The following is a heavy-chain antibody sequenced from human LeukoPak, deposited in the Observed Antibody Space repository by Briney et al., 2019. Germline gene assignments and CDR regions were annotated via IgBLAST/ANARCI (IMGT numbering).Heavy chain of an antibody. D-gene: IGHD4-17*01. J-gene: IGHJ4*02. CDR1: GGTFSSYA. V-gene: IGHV1-18*01. CDR2: ISAYNGNT. CDR3: AREVVGSDYGDFPDY. Sequence: GASVKVSCKASGGTFSSYAISWVRQAPGQGLEWMGWISAYNGNTNYAQKLQGRVTMTTDTSTSTAYMELRSLRSDDTAVYYCAREVVGSDYGDFPDYWGQGTLVTVSS.